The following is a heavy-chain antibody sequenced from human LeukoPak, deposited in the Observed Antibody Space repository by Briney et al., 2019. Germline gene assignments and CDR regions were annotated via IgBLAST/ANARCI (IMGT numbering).Heavy chain of an antibody. Sequence: ASXKVSCKVSGYTLTKLSMHWVRQAPGKGLEWMGGFDPEDGEAIYAQKFQGRVTMTEDTSTDTAYMELSSLRSEDTAVYYCATVVVPAAPLDYWGQGTLVTVSS. D-gene: IGHD2-2*01. J-gene: IGHJ4*02. CDR1: GYTLTKLS. V-gene: IGHV1-24*01. CDR3: ATVVVPAAPLDY. CDR2: FDPEDGEA.